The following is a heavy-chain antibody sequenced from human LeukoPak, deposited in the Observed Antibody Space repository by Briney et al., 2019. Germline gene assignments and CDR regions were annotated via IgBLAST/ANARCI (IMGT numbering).Heavy chain of an antibody. J-gene: IGHJ4*02. V-gene: IGHV3-64D*06. D-gene: IGHD3-10*01. CDR3: VKDQIRSGVDY. CDR1: GFTSSSYA. Sequence: TGGSLRLSCSASGFTSSSYAMHWVRQAPGKGLEYVSAISSNGGSTYYADSVKGRFTISRDNSKNTLYLQMSSLRAEDTAVYYCVKDQIRSGVDYWGQGTLVTVSS. CDR2: ISSNGGST.